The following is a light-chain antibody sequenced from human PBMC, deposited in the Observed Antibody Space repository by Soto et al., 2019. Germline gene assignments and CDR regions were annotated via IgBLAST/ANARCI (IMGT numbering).Light chain of an antibody. J-gene: IGKJ2*01. Sequence: DIQMTQSPSSLSASVGHRVTITCRASQSISTLLNWYQQKPGKAPKVLIYAASSLYSGVPSRFSGGGSWTDFTLTISSLQPEDFATYDCQQSYSTPRTFGQGTKLEIK. CDR3: QQSYSTPRT. CDR2: AAS. V-gene: IGKV1-39*01. CDR1: QSISTL.